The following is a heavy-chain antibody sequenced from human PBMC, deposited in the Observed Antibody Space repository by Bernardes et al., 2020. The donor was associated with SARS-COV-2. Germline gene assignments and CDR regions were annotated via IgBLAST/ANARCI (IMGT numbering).Heavy chain of an antibody. D-gene: IGHD5-12*01. CDR2: IYTSGST. V-gene: IGHV4-4*07. CDR3: ARDGWLRYPGMVRPTGGMDV. CDR1: GGSISSYY. Sequence: SETLSLTCTVSGGSISSYYWSWIRQPAGKGLEWIGRIYTSGSTNYNPSLKSRVTMSVDTSKNQFSLKLSSVTAADTAVYYCARDGWLRYPGMVRPTGGMDVWGQGTTVTVSS. J-gene: IGHJ6*02.